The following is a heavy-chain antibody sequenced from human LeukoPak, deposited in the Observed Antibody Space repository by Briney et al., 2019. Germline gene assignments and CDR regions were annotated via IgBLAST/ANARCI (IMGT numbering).Heavy chain of an antibody. CDR1: GYTFAGYY. J-gene: IGHJ6*02. Sequence: ASVKVSCKASGYTFAGYYTHWVRQAPGQGLEWMGWINPNSGGTNYAQKFQGRVTMTRDTSISTAYMELSRLRSDDTAVYYCARGPGSQYYYYYGMDVWGQGTTVTVSS. D-gene: IGHD1-26*01. CDR3: ARGPGSQYYYYYGMDV. V-gene: IGHV1-2*02. CDR2: INPNSGGT.